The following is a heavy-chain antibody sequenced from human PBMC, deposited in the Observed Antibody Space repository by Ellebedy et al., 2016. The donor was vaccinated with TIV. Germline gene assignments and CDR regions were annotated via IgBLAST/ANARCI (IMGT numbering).Heavy chain of an antibody. CDR3: ARDDLTIFGVVISLDY. CDR2: ISSSSSTI. CDR1: GFTFSSYS. J-gene: IGHJ4*02. V-gene: IGHV3-48*01. Sequence: PGGSLRLSCAASGFTFSSYSMNWVRQAPGKGLEWVSYISSSSSTIYYADSVKGRFTISRDNAKNSLYLQMNSLRAEDTAVYYCARDDLTIFGVVISLDYWGQGTLVTVSS. D-gene: IGHD3-3*01.